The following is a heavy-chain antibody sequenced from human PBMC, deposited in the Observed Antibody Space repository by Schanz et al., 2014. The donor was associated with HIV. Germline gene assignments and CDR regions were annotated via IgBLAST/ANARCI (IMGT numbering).Heavy chain of an antibody. D-gene: IGHD1-26*01. J-gene: IGHJ4*01. Sequence: QVQLVESGGGVVQPGRSLRLSCAASGFTFSTYGMHWVRQTPGKGLEWEAFISNDGRNKYYADSVKGRFTISRDSSRNTLYLQMNSLRAEDTAVYYCARDVGAGANDYWGQGTLVTVSS. CDR3: ARDVGAGANDY. V-gene: IGHV3-30*03. CDR2: ISNDGRNK. CDR1: GFTFSTYG.